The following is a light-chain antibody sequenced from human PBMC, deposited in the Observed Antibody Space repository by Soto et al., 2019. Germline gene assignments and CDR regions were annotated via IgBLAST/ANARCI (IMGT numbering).Light chain of an antibody. V-gene: IGKV3-20*01. CDR2: GAS. Sequence: EILLTQSPGTLSLSPGERATLSCRASQSVRINSVAWYQQKPGQSPRLLIYGASSTAFGISDRFSGSASGAVFTLTIIRLGPEDSAVYYCHQYGNTPYTFGQGTRLEIK. CDR1: QSVRINS. J-gene: IGKJ2*01. CDR3: HQYGNTPYT.